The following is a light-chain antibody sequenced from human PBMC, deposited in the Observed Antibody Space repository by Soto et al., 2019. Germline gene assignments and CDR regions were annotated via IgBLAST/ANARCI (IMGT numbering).Light chain of an antibody. CDR3: CSYAGSNSYV. CDR2: DVS. J-gene: IGLJ1*01. Sequence: QSVLTQPRSVSGSPGQSVTISCAVTSSDVGGYDYVSWFQQHPGKAPKLMIYDVSKWPSGVPDRFSGSKSGNTASLTISGLQADDEADYYCCSYAGSNSYVFGGGTKVTV. V-gene: IGLV2-11*01. CDR1: SSDVGGYDY.